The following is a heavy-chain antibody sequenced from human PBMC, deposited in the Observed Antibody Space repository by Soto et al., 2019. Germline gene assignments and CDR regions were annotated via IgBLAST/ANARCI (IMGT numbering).Heavy chain of an antibody. CDR1: CGSSVSYY. CDR2: IYYSGSI. V-gene: IGHV4-59*01. CDR3: ARCLFSYGARFDP. D-gene: IGHD1-26*01. Sequence: SETLSLTCTLPCGSSVSYYWSWIRQPPGKGLEWIGYIYYSGSINYNPSLKSRVTISVDTSKNQFSLKLSSVTAADTAVYYCARCLFSYGARFDPWGKGTLVTVS. J-gene: IGHJ5*02.